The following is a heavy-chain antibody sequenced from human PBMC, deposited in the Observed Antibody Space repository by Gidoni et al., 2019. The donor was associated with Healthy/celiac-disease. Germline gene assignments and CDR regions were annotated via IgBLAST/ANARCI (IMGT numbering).Heavy chain of an antibody. CDR3: AKDRIAAAGLGYFDY. Sequence: QVQLVESGGGVVQPGRSLRLSCAASGFTFSSYGMHWVRQAPGKGLEWVAVISYDGSNKYYADSVKGRFTISRDNSKNTLYLQMNSLRAEDTAVYYCAKDRIAAAGLGYFDYWGQGTLVTVSS. V-gene: IGHV3-30*18. J-gene: IGHJ4*02. CDR2: ISYDGSNK. CDR1: GFTFSSYG. D-gene: IGHD6-13*01.